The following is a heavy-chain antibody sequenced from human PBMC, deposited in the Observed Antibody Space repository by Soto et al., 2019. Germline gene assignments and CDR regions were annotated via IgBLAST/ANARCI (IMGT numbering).Heavy chain of an antibody. CDR3: ARERPPVRSSSWYEMPMGDAFDI. J-gene: IGHJ3*02. CDR1: GYTFTSYG. D-gene: IGHD6-13*01. CDR2: ISAYNGNT. V-gene: IGHV1-18*01. Sequence: ASVKVSCKASGYTFTSYGISWVRQAPGQGLEWMGWISAYNGNTNYAQKLQGRVTINPDTSKNQFSLQLNSVTPEDTAVYYCARERPPVRSSSWYEMPMGDAFDIWGQGTMVTVSS.